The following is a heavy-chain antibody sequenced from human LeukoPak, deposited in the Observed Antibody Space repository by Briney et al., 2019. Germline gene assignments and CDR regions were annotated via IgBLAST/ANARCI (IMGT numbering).Heavy chain of an antibody. V-gene: IGHV1-18*01. D-gene: IGHD3-22*01. CDR2: ISAYNGNT. CDR1: GYTFTSYG. Sequence: ASVKVSCKASGYTFTSYGISWVRQAPRQGLEWMGWISAYNGNTNYAQKLQGRVTMTTDTSTSTAYMELRSLRSDDTAVYYCARGSVGTYYYDSSGEAVTYNWFDPWGQGTLVTVSS. CDR3: ARGSVGTYYYDSSGEAVTYNWFDP. J-gene: IGHJ5*02.